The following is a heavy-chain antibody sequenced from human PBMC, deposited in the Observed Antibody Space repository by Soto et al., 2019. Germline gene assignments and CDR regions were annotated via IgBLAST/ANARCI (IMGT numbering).Heavy chain of an antibody. D-gene: IGHD5-12*01. CDR2: INHSGST. J-gene: IGHJ4*02. Sequence: SETVSLPCAVYGGSFSGYYWSWIRQPPGKGLEWIGEINHSGSTNYNPSLKSRVTISVDTSKNQFSLKLSSVTAADTAVYYCARGTIMARYFDYWGQGTLVTVSS. CDR1: GGSFSGYY. CDR3: ARGTIMARYFDY. V-gene: IGHV4-34*01.